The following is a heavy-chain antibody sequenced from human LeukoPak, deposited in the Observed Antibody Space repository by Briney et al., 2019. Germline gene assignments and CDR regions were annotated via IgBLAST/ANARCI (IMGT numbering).Heavy chain of an antibody. V-gene: IGHV3-23*01. Sequence: GRSLRLSCVASAFTFNNYAMAWVRQGPGEGLEWVSCISGSGGNTYYADSVKGRFTISRDNSKNTLYLQMNSLRADDTAVYYCAKDFRAKSGSGSYGWFDPWGQGTLVTVSS. CDR2: ISGSGGNT. CDR3: AKDFRAKSGSGSYGWFDP. D-gene: IGHD3-10*01. J-gene: IGHJ5*02. CDR1: AFTFNNYA.